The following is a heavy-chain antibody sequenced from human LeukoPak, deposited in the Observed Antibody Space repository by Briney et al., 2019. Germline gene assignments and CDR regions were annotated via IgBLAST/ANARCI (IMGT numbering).Heavy chain of an antibody. Sequence: GGSLRLSCAASGFTFSSYWMFWVRQAPGQGLEWVSRINNVGNGASHADSVRGRFTISRDNAKNTLYLQMNSLRAEDTAVYFCAKDPNGDYIGTFDIWGQGTMVTVSS. D-gene: IGHD4-17*01. CDR2: INNVGNGA. V-gene: IGHV3-74*01. J-gene: IGHJ3*02. CDR1: GFTFSSYW. CDR3: AKDPNGDYIGTFDI.